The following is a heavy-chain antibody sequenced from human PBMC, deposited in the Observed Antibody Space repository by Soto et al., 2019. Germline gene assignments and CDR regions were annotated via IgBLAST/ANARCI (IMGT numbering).Heavy chain of an antibody. CDR3: ARGLISGSHYSGGWYYFDS. CDR1: GGSFSDYI. CDR2: INHSGSA. D-gene: IGHD1-26*01. Sequence: QVQLQQSGAGLLKPSETLSLTCDVYGGSFSDYIWTWIRQTPGKGLQWIGQINHSGSANYNPSLXSRVTISVHTFXXXFPXELSSVTAADTAVYYCARGLISGSHYSGGWYYFDSWGQGTQVTVSS. J-gene: IGHJ4*02. V-gene: IGHV4-34*01.